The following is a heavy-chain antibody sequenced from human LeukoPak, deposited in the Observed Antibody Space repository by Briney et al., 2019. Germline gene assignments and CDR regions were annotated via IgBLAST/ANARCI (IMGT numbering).Heavy chain of an antibody. V-gene: IGHV4-4*02. CDR3: AIRFSSSWYSDAFDI. CDR1: GGSISSSNW. D-gene: IGHD6-13*01. Sequence: SETLSLTCAVSGGSISSSNWWSWVRQPPGKGLEWIGEIYRSGATNYNPSLKTRVTISVDTSKNQFSLRLDSVTAADTAVYYCAIRFSSSWYSDAFDIWGQGTMVTVSS. J-gene: IGHJ3*02. CDR2: IYRSGAT.